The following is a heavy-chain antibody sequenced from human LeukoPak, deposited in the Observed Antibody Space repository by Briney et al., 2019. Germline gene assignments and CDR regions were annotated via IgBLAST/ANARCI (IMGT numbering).Heavy chain of an antibody. V-gene: IGHV4-31*03. Sequence: PSQTLSLTCTVSGDSISSGAYCWSWIRQHPGKDLEWIGYIYNSGSTYYNPSLKSRVTISVDTSKNQFSLKLSSVTAADTAVYYCARTKRGSYYDSSGYDYWGQGTLVTVSS. D-gene: IGHD3-22*01. CDR2: IYNSGST. J-gene: IGHJ4*02. CDR1: GDSISSGAYC. CDR3: ARTKRGSYYDSSGYDY.